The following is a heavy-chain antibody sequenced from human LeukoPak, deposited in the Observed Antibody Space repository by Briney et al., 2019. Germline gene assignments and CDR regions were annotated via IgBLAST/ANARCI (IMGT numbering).Heavy chain of an antibody. V-gene: IGHV3-21*01. CDR2: ISSSSSLI. J-gene: IGHJ6*03. D-gene: IGHD6-13*01. CDR1: GFNFSYYS. Sequence: GGSLRLSCSASGFNFSYYSMNWVRPAPGRGLEWVSCISSSSSLIFYSDSVRGRFTISRDNAKNLLYLHMNSLRVEDTAVYYCAKVDRGDYSSSPVPYYNYYMNVWGKGTTVTVSS. CDR3: AKVDRGDYSSSPVPYYNYYMNV.